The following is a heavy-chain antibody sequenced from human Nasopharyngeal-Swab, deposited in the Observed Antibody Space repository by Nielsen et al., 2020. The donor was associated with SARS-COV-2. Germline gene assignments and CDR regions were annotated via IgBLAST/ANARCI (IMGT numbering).Heavy chain of an antibody. CDR1: GFTFSSYW. CDR3: ASSHYDFWSGYYLGVDY. Sequence: GESLKISCAASGFTFSSYWMSWVRQAPGKGLEWVANIQQDGSEKYYVDSVKGRFTISRDNAKNSLYLQMNSLRAEDTAVYYCASSHYDFWSGYYLGVDYWGQGTLVTVSS. D-gene: IGHD3-3*01. J-gene: IGHJ4*02. V-gene: IGHV3-7*01. CDR2: IQQDGSEK.